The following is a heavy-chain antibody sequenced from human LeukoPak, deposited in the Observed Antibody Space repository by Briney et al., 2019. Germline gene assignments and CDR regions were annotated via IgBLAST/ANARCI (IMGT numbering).Heavy chain of an antibody. CDR1: GVPISRYY. Sequence: SETLSLTCTVSGVPISRYYWTWIRQSPGKGLEWIGYVYYSGSTNYNPSLKSRVTMSVDTSKNQFSLKLSSVTAADTAVYYCATLTAAETLWGQGILVTVSS. J-gene: IGHJ4*02. CDR3: ATLTAAETL. CDR2: VYYSGST. V-gene: IGHV4-59*01. D-gene: IGHD6-13*01.